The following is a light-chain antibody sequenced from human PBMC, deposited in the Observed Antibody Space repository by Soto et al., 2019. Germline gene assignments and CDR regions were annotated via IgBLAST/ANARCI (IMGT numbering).Light chain of an antibody. CDR2: EVS. CDR3: CSYAGSSTFGYF. V-gene: IGLV2-23*02. J-gene: IGLJ1*01. Sequence: QSVLTQPASVSGSPGQSITISCTGTSSDVGSYNLVSWYQQHPGKAPKLMIYEVSKRPSGVSNRFSGSKSGNTASLTISGLQAEDEADYYCCSYAGSSTFGYFFGTGTKVTVL. CDR1: SSDVGSYNL.